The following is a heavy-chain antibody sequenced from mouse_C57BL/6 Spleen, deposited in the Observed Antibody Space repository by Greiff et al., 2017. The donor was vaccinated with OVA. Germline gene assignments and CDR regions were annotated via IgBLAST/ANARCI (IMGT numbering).Heavy chain of an antibody. D-gene: IGHD1-1*01. Sequence: EVQRVESGGGLVQPKGSLKLSCAASGFTFNTYAMHWVRQAPGKGLEWVARIRSKSSNYATYYADSVKDRFTISRDGSQSMLYLQMNNLKTEDTAMYYCVREGYYGPHYYAMDYWGQGTSVTVSS. CDR2: IRSKSSNYAT. CDR1: GFTFNTYA. CDR3: VREGYYGPHYYAMDY. V-gene: IGHV10-3*01. J-gene: IGHJ4*01.